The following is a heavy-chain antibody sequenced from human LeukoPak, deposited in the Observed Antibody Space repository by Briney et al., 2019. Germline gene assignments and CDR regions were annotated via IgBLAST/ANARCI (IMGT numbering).Heavy chain of an antibody. CDR1: GFTFSIYS. CDR3: ARSYSYGYTDY. CDR2: ISSSGSTI. D-gene: IGHD5-18*01. V-gene: IGHV3-48*04. J-gene: IGHJ4*02. Sequence: PGGSLRLSCAASGFTFSIYSMNWVRQAPGKGLEWVSYISSSGSTIYYADSVKGRFTISRDNAKNSLYLQMNSLRAEDTAAYYCARSYSYGYTDYWGQGTLVTVSS.